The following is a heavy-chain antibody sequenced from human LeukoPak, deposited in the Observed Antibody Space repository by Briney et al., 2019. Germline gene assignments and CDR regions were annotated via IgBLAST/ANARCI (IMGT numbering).Heavy chain of an antibody. V-gene: IGHV3-23*01. CDR1: GFTFSSYA. J-gene: IGHJ4*02. D-gene: IGHD3-22*01. CDR2: ISGSGGST. Sequence: PGGSLRLSCAASGFTFSSYAMSWVRQAPGKGLEWVSAISGSGGSTYYADSVKGRFTISRDNSKNTLYLQMNSLRAEDTAVYYCAKDGGGPYYYDSSGYYADYWGQGTLVTVSS. CDR3: AKDGGGPYYYDSSGYYADY.